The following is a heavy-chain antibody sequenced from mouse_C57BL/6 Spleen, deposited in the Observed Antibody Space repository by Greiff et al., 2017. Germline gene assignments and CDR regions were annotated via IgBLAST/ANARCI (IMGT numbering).Heavy chain of an antibody. V-gene: IGHV1-15*01. D-gene: IGHD1-1*01. CDR1: GYTFTDYE. Sequence: QVQLKESGAELVRPGASVTLSCKASGYTFTDYEMHWVKQTPVHGLEWIGAIDPETGGTAYNQKFKGKAILTADKSSSTAYMELRSLTSEDSAVYYCTRGITTVDFDYWGQGTTLTVSS. CDR2: IDPETGGT. J-gene: IGHJ2*01. CDR3: TRGITTVDFDY.